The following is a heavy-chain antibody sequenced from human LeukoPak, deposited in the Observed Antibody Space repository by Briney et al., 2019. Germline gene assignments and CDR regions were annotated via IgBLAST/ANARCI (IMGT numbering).Heavy chain of an antibody. CDR2: FFYSGNS. J-gene: IGHJ2*01. V-gene: IGHV4-39*01. CDR1: GGSISSSGYY. Sequence: SETLSLTCTVSGGSISSSGYYWGWIRQPPGKGPEWIGTFFYSGNSYYSPSLKSRVTISVDTSKNQFSLKLSSVTAADTAVYHCARGEEQWLEWYFDLWGRGTLVTVSS. D-gene: IGHD6-19*01. CDR3: ARGEEQWLEWYFDL.